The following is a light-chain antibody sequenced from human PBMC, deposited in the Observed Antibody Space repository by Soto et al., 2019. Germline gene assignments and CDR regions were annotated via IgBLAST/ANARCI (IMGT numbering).Light chain of an antibody. CDR1: QSVSSY. CDR2: DAS. V-gene: IGKV3-11*01. CDR3: QQGSNGPRT. J-gene: IGKJ2*01. Sequence: EIVLTQSPATLSLSPGERATLSCRASQSVSSYLAWYQQKPGQAPRLLIYDASNRATGIPARFSGSGSGTDFTLTISSLEPEDFAVYYCQQGSNGPRTFGQGTKLEIK.